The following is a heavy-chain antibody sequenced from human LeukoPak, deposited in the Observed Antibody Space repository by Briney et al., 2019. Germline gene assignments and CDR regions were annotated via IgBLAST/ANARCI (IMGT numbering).Heavy chain of an antibody. J-gene: IGHJ4*02. Sequence: GGSLRLSCAASGFTFSSYWMSWVRQAPGKGLEWVANIKQDGSEKYYVDSVKGRFTISRDNAKNSLYLQKNSLRAEDTAVYYCARMYYYGSGSQFDYWGQGTLVTVSS. CDR1: GFTFSSYW. D-gene: IGHD3-10*01. CDR3: ARMYYYGSGSQFDY. V-gene: IGHV3-7*01. CDR2: IKQDGSEK.